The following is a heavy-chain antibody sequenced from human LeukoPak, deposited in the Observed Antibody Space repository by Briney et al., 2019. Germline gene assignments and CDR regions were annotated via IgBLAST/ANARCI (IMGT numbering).Heavy chain of an antibody. J-gene: IGHJ4*02. CDR2: ISYDGSNK. CDR3: AKEAQIAAIAPQLDY. CDR1: GFTFSSYG. D-gene: IGHD6-13*01. V-gene: IGHV3-30*18. Sequence: GGSLRLSCAASGFTFSSYGIHWVRQAPGKGLEWVAVISYDGSNKYYADSVKGRFTISRDNSKNTLYLQMNSLRAEDTAVYYCAKEAQIAAIAPQLDYWGQGTLVTVSS.